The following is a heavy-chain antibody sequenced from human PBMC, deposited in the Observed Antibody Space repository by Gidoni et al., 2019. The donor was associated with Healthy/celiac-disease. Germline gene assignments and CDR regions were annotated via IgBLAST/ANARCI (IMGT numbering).Heavy chain of an antibody. CDR3: AKDGYGDYVLGWFDP. CDR1: GFTFSSYA. J-gene: IGHJ5*02. V-gene: IGHV3-23*01. D-gene: IGHD4-17*01. CDR2: ISGSGGST. Sequence: EVQLLESGGGLVQPGGSVRLSCAASGFTFSSYAMSWVRQAPGKGLEWVSAISGSGGSTYYADSVKGRFTISRDNSKNTLYLQMNSLRAEDTAVYYCAKDGYGDYVLGWFDPWGQGTLVTVSS.